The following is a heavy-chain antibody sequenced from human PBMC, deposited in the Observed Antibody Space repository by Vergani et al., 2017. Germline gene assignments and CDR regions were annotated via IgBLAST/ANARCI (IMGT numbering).Heavy chain of an antibody. D-gene: IGHD1-1*01. J-gene: IGHJ4*02. CDR3: ARHTTYTDS. CDR2: IYPADSDT. Sequence: EVELVQSGPEMRKPGESLKISCKGSEYSFGNYWIGWVRQMPGKGLELMGIIYPADSDTRYSPSFQGQVTISADKSISTAFLQWDSLKASDTALYYCARHTTYTDSWGQGTLVTVSS. CDR1: EYSFGNYW. V-gene: IGHV5-51*01.